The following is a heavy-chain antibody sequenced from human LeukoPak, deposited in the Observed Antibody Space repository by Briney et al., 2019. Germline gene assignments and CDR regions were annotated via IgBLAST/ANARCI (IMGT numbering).Heavy chain of an antibody. Sequence: GRSLRLSCAASGFTFSSYAMHWVRQAPGKGLEWVAVISYDGSNKYYADSVKGRFTISRDNSKSTLYLQMNSLRAEDTAVYYCARAGGIAAAGTDGAFDIWGQGTMVTVSS. CDR3: ARAGGIAAAGTDGAFDI. CDR1: GFTFSSYA. D-gene: IGHD6-13*01. J-gene: IGHJ3*02. V-gene: IGHV3-30*01. CDR2: ISYDGSNK.